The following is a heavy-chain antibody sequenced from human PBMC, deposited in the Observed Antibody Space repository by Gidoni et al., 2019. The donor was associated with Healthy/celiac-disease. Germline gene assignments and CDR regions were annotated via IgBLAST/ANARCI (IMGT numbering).Heavy chain of an antibody. J-gene: IGHJ4*02. D-gene: IGHD6-13*01. CDR1: GGSFSGYY. CDR3: APMSVAAGNIDY. Sequence: QVQLQQWGAGLLRPSGTLSLTCAVYGGSFSGYYWSWIRQPPGKGLEWIGEINHSGSTNYNPSLKSRVTRSVDTSKIQFSLKLSSVTAADTAVYDCAPMSVAAGNIDYWGQGTLVTVSS. CDR2: INHSGST. V-gene: IGHV4-34*01.